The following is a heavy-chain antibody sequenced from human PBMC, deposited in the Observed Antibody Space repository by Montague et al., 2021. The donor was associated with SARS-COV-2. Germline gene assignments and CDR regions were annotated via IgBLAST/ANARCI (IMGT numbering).Heavy chain of an antibody. V-gene: IGHV2-5*02. Sequence: PALVKPTQTLTLTCTFSGFSLSSGGVGVGWIRQPPGKALEWVALIYWDDDKRYSPSLKSRLTMTKDTSENQVYLTMTNMDPVDTATYYCAHYYYGSGTYFAFDYWGQGTLVTVSS. J-gene: IGHJ4*02. D-gene: IGHD3-10*01. CDR3: AHYYYGSGTYFAFDY. CDR1: GFSLSSGGVG. CDR2: IYWDDDK.